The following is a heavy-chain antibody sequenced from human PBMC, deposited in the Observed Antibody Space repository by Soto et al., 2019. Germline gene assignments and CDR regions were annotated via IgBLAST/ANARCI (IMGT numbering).Heavy chain of an antibody. Sequence: QVQLVQSGAEEKKPGASVKVSCKASGYTFTNYATHWVRQAPGQRLEWMGWINAGNGNTKYSQKCQGGATITSDTSASAAYRELSSLSSEDTAVYYCARVSGYYLPDYWGQGTLVTVSS. D-gene: IGHD5-12*01. V-gene: IGHV1-3*05. CDR3: ARVSGYYLPDY. CDR1: GYTFTNYA. J-gene: IGHJ4*02. CDR2: INAGNGNT.